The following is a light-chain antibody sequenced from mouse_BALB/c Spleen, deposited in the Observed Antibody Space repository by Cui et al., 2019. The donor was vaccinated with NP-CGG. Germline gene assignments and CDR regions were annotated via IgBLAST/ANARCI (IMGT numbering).Light chain of an antibody. J-gene: IGLJ1*01. V-gene: IGLV1*01. CDR3: ALWYSNHWV. CDR2: GTN. Sequence: QAFLSQESALTTSPGETVTLTCRSSTGPVTTSNYANWVQEKPDHLFTGLIGGTNNRAPGVPARFSGSLIGDKAALSITGAQTEDEAIYFCALWYSNHWVFGGGTKLTVL. CDR1: TGPVTTSNY.